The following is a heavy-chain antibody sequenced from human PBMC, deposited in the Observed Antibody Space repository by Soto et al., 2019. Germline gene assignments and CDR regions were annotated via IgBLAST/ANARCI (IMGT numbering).Heavy chain of an antibody. CDR2: INHSGST. CDR1: GGSLSGYY. J-gene: IGHJ4*02. CDR3: ARALVDEYSSSFRDY. V-gene: IGHV4-34*01. Sequence: SXTLSLTCAVYGGSLSGYYWSWIRQPPGKGLEWIGEINHSGSTNYNPSLKSRVTISVDTSKNQFSLKLSSVTAADTAVYYCARALVDEYSSSFRDYWGQGTLVTV. D-gene: IGHD6-6*01.